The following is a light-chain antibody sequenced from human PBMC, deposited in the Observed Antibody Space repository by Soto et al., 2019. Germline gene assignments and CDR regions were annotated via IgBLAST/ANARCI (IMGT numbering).Light chain of an antibody. CDR2: VNTEGAH. CDR1: SGHSRYD. CDR3: QTWGTGLVV. V-gene: IGLV4-69*01. J-gene: IGLJ2*01. Sequence: QSVLTQSPSASASLGASVKLTCILSSGHSRYDIAWHQQQPGKGPRFLMKVNTEGAHRKGDGMPDRFSGSSSGAERYLIISRLQSEDEADYYCQTWGTGLVVFGGGTKVTVL.